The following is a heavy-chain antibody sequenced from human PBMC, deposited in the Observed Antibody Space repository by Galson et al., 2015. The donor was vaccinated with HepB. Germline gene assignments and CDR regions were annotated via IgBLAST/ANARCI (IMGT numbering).Heavy chain of an antibody. CDR1: GYTFTEYY. J-gene: IGHJ4*02. CDR2: INPKSGDT. V-gene: IGHV1-2*06. CDR3: ASFWYHDFWTDNDF. D-gene: IGHD3/OR15-3a*01. Sequence: SVKVSCKASGYTFTEYYIHWVRQAPGQGLEWMGRINPKSGDTDYGQNFQGRVTVTGDTSKNTTSMELSDLRSDDTAVYYCASFWYHDFWTDNDFWGQGTLVTVSS.